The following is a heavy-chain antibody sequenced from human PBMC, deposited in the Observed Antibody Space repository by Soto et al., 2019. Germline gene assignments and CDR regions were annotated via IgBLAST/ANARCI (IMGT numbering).Heavy chain of an antibody. CDR3: ANDLIGYRGGSTCNIFQS. Sequence: QVQLIESGGGVVQPGRSLRLSCAASGFIFNSYDMHWVRQAPGKGLEWVAFLSHDGSKKFYADSLKGRITISRDNFNNTLYLQVHSLRPEDTAVYYCANDLIGYRGGSTCNIFQSWGQGTLVTVSS. J-gene: IGHJ4*02. CDR1: GFIFNSYD. CDR2: LSHDGSKK. V-gene: IGHV3-30*18. D-gene: IGHD2-2*01.